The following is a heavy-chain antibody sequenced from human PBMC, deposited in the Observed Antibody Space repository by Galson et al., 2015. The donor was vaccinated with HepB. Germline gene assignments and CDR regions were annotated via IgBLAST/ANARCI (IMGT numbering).Heavy chain of an antibody. V-gene: IGHV1-18*04. CDR1: GYTFTSYG. CDR2: ISAYNGNT. D-gene: IGHD2-15*01. Sequence: SVKVSCKASGYTFTSYGISWVRQAPGQGLEWMGWISAYNGNTNYAQKLQGRVTMTTDTSTSTAYMELRSLRSDDTAVYYCARHCSGGSCHSTPMGKDYPRHYYYGMDVWGQGTTVTVSS. CDR3: ARHCSGGSCHSTPMGKDYPRHYYYGMDV. J-gene: IGHJ6*02.